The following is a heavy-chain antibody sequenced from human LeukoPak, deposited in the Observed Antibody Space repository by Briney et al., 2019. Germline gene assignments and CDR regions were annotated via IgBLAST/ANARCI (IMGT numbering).Heavy chain of an antibody. V-gene: IGHV3-23*01. CDR2: ISGSGGST. Sequence: PGGSLRLSCAASGFTFSSYAMSWVRQAPGKGLEWVSAISGSGGSTYYADSVKGRFTISRDNSKNTLYLQMNSLRAEDTAVYYCAKDLKGWVGATYFDYWGQGTLVTVSS. CDR1: GFTFSSYA. CDR3: AKDLKGWVGATYFDY. D-gene: IGHD1-26*01. J-gene: IGHJ4*02.